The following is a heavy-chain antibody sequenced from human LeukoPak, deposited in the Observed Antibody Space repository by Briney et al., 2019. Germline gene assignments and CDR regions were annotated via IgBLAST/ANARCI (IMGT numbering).Heavy chain of an antibody. J-gene: IGHJ4*02. CDR1: GFTFSSYW. D-gene: IGHD4-17*01. Sequence: PGGSLRLSCAASGFTFSSYWMSWVRQAPGKGLEWVANIKQDGSEKYYVDSVKGRFTISRDNAKNSLYLQMNSLRAEDTAVYYCARVDYGDYRTEAFDYWGQGTLVTVSS. CDR3: ARVDYGDYRTEAFDY. CDR2: IKQDGSEK. V-gene: IGHV3-7*01.